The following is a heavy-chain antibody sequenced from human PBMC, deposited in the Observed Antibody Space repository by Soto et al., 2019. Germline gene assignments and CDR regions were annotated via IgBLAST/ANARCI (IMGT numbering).Heavy chain of an antibody. V-gene: IGHV1-18*04. J-gene: IGHJ4*02. Sequence: GASVKVSCKASGYTFTSYGISGVRQAAGRGLECMGWISAYNGNTNYAQKLQGRVTITTDTSTSTAYMELRSLRSDDTAVYYCARESEGSPHRPNQVLFGEHHVGDYWGQGTLVTVCS. CDR1: GYTFTSYG. D-gene: IGHD2-2*01. CDR3: ARESEGSPHRPNQVLFGEHHVGDY. CDR2: ISAYNGNT.